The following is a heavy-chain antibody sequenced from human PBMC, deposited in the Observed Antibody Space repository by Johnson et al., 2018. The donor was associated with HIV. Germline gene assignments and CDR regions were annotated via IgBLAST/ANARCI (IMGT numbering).Heavy chain of an antibody. CDR2: ISYDGSDK. V-gene: IGHV3-30-3*01. CDR1: GFTFSSFA. Sequence: QVQLVESGGGVVQPGRSLRLSCAASGFTFSSFAIHWVRQAPGKGLEWVAVISYDGSDKYYADSVKGRFTISRDNSKNTLYLEMNSLRAEDTAVYYCARDWGQGTMVTVSS. J-gene: IGHJ3*01. CDR3: ARD.